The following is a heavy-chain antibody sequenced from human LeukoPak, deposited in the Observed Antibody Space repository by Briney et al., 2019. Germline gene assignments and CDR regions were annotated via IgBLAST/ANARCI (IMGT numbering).Heavy chain of an antibody. Sequence: SETLSLTFAVYGGSFSGYYWSWIRQPPGKGLEWIGEINHSGSTNYNPSLKSRVTISVDTSKNQFSLKLSSVTAADTAVYYCARLGYSYGYGNYYYYYGMDVWGQGTTVTVSS. V-gene: IGHV4-34*01. CDR1: GGSFSGYY. D-gene: IGHD5-18*01. CDR2: INHSGST. J-gene: IGHJ6*02. CDR3: ARLGYSYGYGNYYYYYGMDV.